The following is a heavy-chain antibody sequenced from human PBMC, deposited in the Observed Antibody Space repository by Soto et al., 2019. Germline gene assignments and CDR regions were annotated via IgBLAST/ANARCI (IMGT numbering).Heavy chain of an antibody. J-gene: IGHJ4*02. CDR1: GFTFSSYG. CDR3: AKDKYSYGTAVCDY. V-gene: IGHV3-30*18. CDR2: ISYDGSNK. D-gene: IGHD5-18*01. Sequence: QVQLVESGGGVVQPGRSLRLSCAASGFTFSSYGMHWVRQAPGKGLEWVAVISYDGSNKYYADSVKGRFTIPRDNSKNTLELQRNSLRAEDTAVYYCAKDKYSYGTAVCDYWGQGTLVTVSS.